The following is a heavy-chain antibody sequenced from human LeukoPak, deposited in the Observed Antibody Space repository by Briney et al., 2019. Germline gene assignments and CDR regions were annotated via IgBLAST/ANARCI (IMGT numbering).Heavy chain of an antibody. CDR2: IKQDGSEK. J-gene: IGHJ4*02. V-gene: IGHV3-7*01. CDR1: GFTFSRYW. D-gene: IGHD3-3*01. CDR3: ARPRTYYDFWSGWSCFDY. Sequence: GGSLRLSCAASGFTFSRYWMSWVRQAPGKGLEWVANIKQDGSEKYYVDSVKGRFTISRDNAKNSLYLQMNSLRAEDTAVYYCARPRTYYDFWSGWSCFDYWGQGTLVTVSS.